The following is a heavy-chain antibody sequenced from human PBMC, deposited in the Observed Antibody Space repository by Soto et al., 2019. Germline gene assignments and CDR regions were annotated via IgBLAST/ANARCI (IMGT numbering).Heavy chain of an antibody. CDR3: AREGSYSAYNFAHGIQLWSFDF. CDR2: IFSSGST. CDR1: GGSINTFY. Sequence: ETLSLTCTVPGGSINTFYWSWVRQPAGKGLEWIGRIFSSGSTSFNPSLESRVAMSVDTSKNHFSLNLSSVTAADMAVYYCAREGSYSAYNFAHGIQLWSFDFWGQGALVTVSS. D-gene: IGHD5-12*01. J-gene: IGHJ4*02. V-gene: IGHV4-4*07.